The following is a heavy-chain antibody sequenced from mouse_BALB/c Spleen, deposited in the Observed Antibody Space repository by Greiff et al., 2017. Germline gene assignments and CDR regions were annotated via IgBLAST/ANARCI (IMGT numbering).Heavy chain of an antibody. CDR2: ISSGGSYT. J-gene: IGHJ4*01. V-gene: IGHV5-6-4*01. CDR3: TRDGGIHDPGAMDY. D-gene: IGHD2-12*01. CDR1: GFTFSSYT. Sequence: EVMLVESGGGLVKPGGSLKLSCAASGFTFSSYTMSWVRQTPEKRLEWVATISSGGSYTYYPDSVKGRFTISRDNAKNTLYLQMSSLKSEDTAMYYCTRDGGIHDPGAMDYWGQGTSVTVSS.